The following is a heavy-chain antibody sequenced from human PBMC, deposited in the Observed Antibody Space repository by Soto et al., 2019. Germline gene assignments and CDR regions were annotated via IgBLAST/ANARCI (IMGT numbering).Heavy chain of an antibody. V-gene: IGHV1-69*02. CDR2: IIPILGIA. CDR1: GGTFSSYT. Sequence: SVKVSCKASGGTFSSYTISWVRQAPGQGLEWMGRIIPILGIANYAQKFQGRVTITADKSTSTAYMELSSLRSEDTAVYYGGRYHDYYYSMDVWGKGTTVTVAS. CDR3: GRYHDYYYSMDV. J-gene: IGHJ6*03.